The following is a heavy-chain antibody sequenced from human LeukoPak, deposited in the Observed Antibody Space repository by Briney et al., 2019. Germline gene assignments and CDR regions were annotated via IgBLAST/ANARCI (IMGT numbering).Heavy chain of an antibody. CDR2: INPNSGDT. J-gene: IGHJ6*02. Sequence: ASVKVSCKASGYSFTGSFMQWVRQAPGQGLEWMGWINPNSGDTNYAQKFQGRVTMTRDTSISTAYMELSRLRSDDSAVYYCARRFYYAMDVWGQRNTVTVSS. CDR1: GYSFTGSF. D-gene: IGHD3-16*01. CDR3: ARRFYYAMDV. V-gene: IGHV1-2*02.